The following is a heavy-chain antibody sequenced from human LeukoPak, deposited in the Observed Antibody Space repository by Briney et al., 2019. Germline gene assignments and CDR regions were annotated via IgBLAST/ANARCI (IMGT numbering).Heavy chain of an antibody. V-gene: IGHV4-39*07. J-gene: IGHJ6*04. CDR1: GGSISSSGYY. D-gene: IGHD5-12*01. Sequence: SETLSLTCTVSGGSISSSGYYWGWIRQPPGKGLEWIGSIYYSGSTYYNPSLKSRVTISVDTSKNQFSLKLSSVTAADTAVYYCAGESRWLRSMDVWGKGTTVTVSS. CDR3: AGESRWLRSMDV. CDR2: IYYSGST.